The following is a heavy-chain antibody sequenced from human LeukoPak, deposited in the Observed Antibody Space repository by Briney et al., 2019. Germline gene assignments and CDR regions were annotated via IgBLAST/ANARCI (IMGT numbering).Heavy chain of an antibody. Sequence: ASVKVSCKASGYTFTSYAISWVRQAPGQGLEWMGWINAGNGNTKYSQKFQGRVTITRDTSASTAYMELSSLRSEDTAVYYCARVQDIVVVPAAIWFDPWGQGTLVTVSS. D-gene: IGHD2-2*02. CDR3: ARVQDIVVVPAAIWFDP. J-gene: IGHJ5*02. CDR1: GYTFTSYA. V-gene: IGHV1-3*01. CDR2: INAGNGNT.